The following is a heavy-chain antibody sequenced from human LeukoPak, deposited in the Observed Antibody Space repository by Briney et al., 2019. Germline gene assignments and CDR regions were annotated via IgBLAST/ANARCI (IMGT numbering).Heavy chain of an antibody. CDR2: IRSQADSYAT. J-gene: IGHJ4*01. Sequence: GGSLRLSCAASGFTFSGSGMHWVRQASGKGLEWVGHIRSQADSYATVYGASVKGRFTITRDDSENTAYLQMNSLRPEDTAIYYCAKLFESGTYNNFFHYWGHGTLVTVSS. CDR3: AKLFESGTYNNFFHY. D-gene: IGHD3-10*01. V-gene: IGHV3-73*01. CDR1: GFTFSGSG.